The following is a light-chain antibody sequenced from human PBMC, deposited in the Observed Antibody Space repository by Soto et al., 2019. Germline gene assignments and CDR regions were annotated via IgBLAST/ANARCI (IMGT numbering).Light chain of an antibody. CDR1: SSDVGGYNY. CDR2: DVS. V-gene: IGLV2-14*03. CDR3: SSYTSTSHVV. Sequence: QSVLTQPASVSGSPGQSITISCTGTSSDVGGYNYVSWHQQHPGKAPKLMIYDVSNRPSGISNRFSGSKSGNTASLAISGLLPEDEADYYCSSYTSTSHVVFGGGTQLTVL. J-gene: IGLJ2*01.